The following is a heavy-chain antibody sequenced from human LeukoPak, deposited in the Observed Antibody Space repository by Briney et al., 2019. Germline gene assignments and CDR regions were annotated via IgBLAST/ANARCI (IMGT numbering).Heavy chain of an antibody. CDR1: GVSFSGYY. CDR3: ARGKGRDKRRNGPRGAFDY. J-gene: IGHJ4*02. D-gene: IGHD1-1*01. Sequence: KASETLSLTCAVYGVSFSGYYWSWIRQPPGKGLEWIGEINHSGSTNYNPSLKSRVTISVDTSKNQFSLKLSSVTAADTAVYYCARGKGRDKRRNGPRGAFDYWGQGTLVTVSS. V-gene: IGHV4-34*01. CDR2: INHSGST.